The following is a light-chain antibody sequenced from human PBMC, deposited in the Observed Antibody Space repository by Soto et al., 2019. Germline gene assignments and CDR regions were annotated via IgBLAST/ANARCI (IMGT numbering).Light chain of an antibody. CDR1: QTISSRY. CDR2: GAS. V-gene: IGKV3-20*01. J-gene: IGKJ1*01. CDR3: HHSGNSHGT. Sequence: EIVLAQSPGTLSLSPGERATLSCRASQTISSRYLTWYQQKSGQVPRLLIYGASSRATGIPDRFSGSGSGTDFTLTISRLGPEDVAVYYCHHSGNSHGTFGQGTKVEIK.